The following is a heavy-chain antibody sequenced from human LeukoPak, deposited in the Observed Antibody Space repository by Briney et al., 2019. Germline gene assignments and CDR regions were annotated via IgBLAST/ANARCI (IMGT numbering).Heavy chain of an antibody. D-gene: IGHD2-15*01. CDR1: GFTFSSYV. J-gene: IGHJ4*02. CDR3: AKDRCSGGSCYFDY. Sequence: GGSLRLSCAASGFTFSSYVMNWVRQAPGKGLEWVSAISASGGSTYYADSVKGRFTNSRDNSKNTLYLQMNSLRAEDTAVYHCAKDRCSGGSCYFDYWGQGTLVTVSS. V-gene: IGHV3-23*01. CDR2: ISASGGST.